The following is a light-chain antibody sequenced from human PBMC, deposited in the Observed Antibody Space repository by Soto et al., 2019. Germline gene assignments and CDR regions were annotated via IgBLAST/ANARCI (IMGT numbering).Light chain of an antibody. J-gene: IGKJ1*01. Sequence: EIVLTESPSTLSLSHGERATLSCRASQSVSSSYLAWYQQKPGQAPRLLIYGASSRATGIQDRFSGSGSGTDFTLTISRLEPEDFAVYYCQQYGSSRWTFGQGTKV. CDR1: QSVSSSY. CDR3: QQYGSSRWT. CDR2: GAS. V-gene: IGKV3-20*01.